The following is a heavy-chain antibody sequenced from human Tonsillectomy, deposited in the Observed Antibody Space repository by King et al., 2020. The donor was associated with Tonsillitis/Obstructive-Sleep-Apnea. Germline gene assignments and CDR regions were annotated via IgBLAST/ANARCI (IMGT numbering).Heavy chain of an antibody. Sequence: VQLVESGGGLVQPGGSLRLSCSASGFTFTSYSMHWVRQAPGTGLQYVSGITNNGGRAFYAESVQGRFTISRDNSKNTLYLQMSSLRAEDTAVYYCVNLISKAVADTIDCWGQGTLVTVSS. D-gene: IGHD6-19*01. J-gene: IGHJ4*02. CDR2: ITNNGGRA. CDR3: VNLISKAVADTIDC. CDR1: GFTFTSYS. V-gene: IGHV3-64D*06.